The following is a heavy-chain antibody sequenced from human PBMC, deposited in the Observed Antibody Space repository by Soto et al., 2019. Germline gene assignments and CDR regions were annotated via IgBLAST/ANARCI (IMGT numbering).Heavy chain of an antibody. V-gene: IGHV4-39*07. Sequence: SETLSLTCTVSGGSISSSSYYWGWIRQPPGKGLDWIGSIYATGTTDYNPSLKSRVMMSVDTSKKQFSLKLRSVTAADTAVYYCVRDGTKTLRDWFDPWGQGISVTVSS. D-gene: IGHD1-1*01. CDR2: IYATGTT. J-gene: IGHJ5*02. CDR1: GGSISSSSYY. CDR3: VRDGTKTLRDWFDP.